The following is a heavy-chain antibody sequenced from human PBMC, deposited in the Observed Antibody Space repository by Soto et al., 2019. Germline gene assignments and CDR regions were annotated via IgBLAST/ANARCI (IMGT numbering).Heavy chain of an antibody. CDR2: IYYSGST. D-gene: IGHD3-22*01. CDR1: GGSISSGGYY. J-gene: IGHJ4*02. V-gene: IGHV4-31*03. Sequence: PSETLSLTCTVSGGSISSGGYYWSWIRQHPGKGLEWIGYIYYSGSTYYNPSLKSRVIISVDTSKNQFSLKLSSVTAADTAVYYCARAWVGYYDSSGYTYYFDYWGQGTLVTVSS. CDR3: ARAWVGYYDSSGYTYYFDY.